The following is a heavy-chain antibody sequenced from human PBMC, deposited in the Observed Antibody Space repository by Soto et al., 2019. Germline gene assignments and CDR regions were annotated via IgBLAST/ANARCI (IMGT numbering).Heavy chain of an antibody. J-gene: IGHJ6*02. CDR3: AKAPGDYDFWSGYYYGMDV. V-gene: IGHV3-23*01. D-gene: IGHD3-3*01. Sequence: VGSLRLSCAASGFTFSSYAMSWVRQAPGKGLEWVSAISGSGGSTYYADSVKGRFTISRDNSKNTLYLQMNSLRAEDTAVYYCAKAPGDYDFWSGYYYGMDVWGQGTTVTVS. CDR2: ISGSGGST. CDR1: GFTFSSYA.